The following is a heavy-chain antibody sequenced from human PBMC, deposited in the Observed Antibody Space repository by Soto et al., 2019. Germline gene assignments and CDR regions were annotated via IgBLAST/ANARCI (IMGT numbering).Heavy chain of an antibody. CDR3: TTFLGGYSYGLYYFDY. J-gene: IGHJ4*02. CDR2: IKSKTDGGTT. Sequence: PGGSLRLSCAASGFTFSNAWMSWVRQAPGKGLEWVGRIKSKTDGGTTDYAAPVKGRFTISRDDSKNTLYLQMNSLKTEDTAVYYCTTFLGGYSYGLYYFDYWGQGTLVTVSS. V-gene: IGHV3-15*01. D-gene: IGHD5-18*01. CDR1: GFTFSNAW.